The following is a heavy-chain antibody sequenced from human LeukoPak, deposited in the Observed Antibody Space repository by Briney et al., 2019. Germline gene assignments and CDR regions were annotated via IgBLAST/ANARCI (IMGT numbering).Heavy chain of an antibody. V-gene: IGHV3-48*03. J-gene: IGHJ6*03. CDR3: AREKYDFWSGYRTYYYYYMDV. D-gene: IGHD3-3*01. CDR1: GFTFSSYE. Sequence: GGSLRLSCAASGFTFSSYEINWVRQAPGKGLEWVAYISSSGSTIYYADSVKGRFTISRDNAKNSLYLQMNSLRAEDTAVYYCAREKYDFWSGYRTYYYYYMDVWGKGTTVTVSS. CDR2: ISSSGSTI.